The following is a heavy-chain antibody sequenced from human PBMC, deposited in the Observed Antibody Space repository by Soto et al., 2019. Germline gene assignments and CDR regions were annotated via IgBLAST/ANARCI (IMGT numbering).Heavy chain of an antibody. Sequence: XETLSLPCAVSDCSISNFYWRWIRQPPGKGLEWIGYISSSGNTNYNPSLKSRVSIAVDTSKNQFSLNLTSVTAADTAVYYCARAPMVLTRSYFDYWGQGSPVTVSS. V-gene: IGHV4-59*01. J-gene: IGHJ4*02. CDR1: DCSISNFY. CDR2: ISSSGNT. D-gene: IGHD3-22*01. CDR3: ARAPMVLTRSYFDY.